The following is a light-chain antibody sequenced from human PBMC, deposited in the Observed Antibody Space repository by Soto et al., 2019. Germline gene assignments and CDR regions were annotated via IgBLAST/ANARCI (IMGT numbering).Light chain of an antibody. CDR3: QRYGDSPVLFT. J-gene: IGKJ3*01. CDR2: GAS. CDR1: QRIRNKY. Sequence: EIVLTQSPGSLSLSPGETATLSCRASQRIRNKYLAWYQQKPGQAPRLLIYGASSRATAIPDRFSGSGSGTDFTITISRLEPEDFAVYYCQRYGDSPVLFTFGPGTRVDIK. V-gene: IGKV3-20*01.